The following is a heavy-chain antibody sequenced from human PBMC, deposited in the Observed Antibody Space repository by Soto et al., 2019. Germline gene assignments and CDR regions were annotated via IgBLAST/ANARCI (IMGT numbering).Heavy chain of an antibody. CDR1: GFTFSSYW. J-gene: IGHJ6*02. CDR3: ARQVEYSSSFGLGPVDV. CDR2: IKQDGSEK. Sequence: GGSLRLSCAASGFTFSSYWMSWVRQAPGKGLEWVANIKQDGSEKYYVDSVKGRFTISRDNAKNSLYLQMNSLRAEDTAVYYCARQVEYSSSFGLGPVDVWGQGTTVTVSS. D-gene: IGHD6-13*01. V-gene: IGHV3-7*05.